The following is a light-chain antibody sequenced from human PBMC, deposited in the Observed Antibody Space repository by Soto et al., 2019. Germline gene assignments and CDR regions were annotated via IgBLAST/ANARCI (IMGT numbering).Light chain of an antibody. CDR1: SSNIGSNT. CDR2: SNN. J-gene: IGLJ2*01. CDR3: AAWDAGVSGPA. V-gene: IGLV1-44*01. Sequence: QSVLTQPPSASGTPGQRVTISCSGSSSNIGSNTVNWYQQLPGTAPKLLIYSNNQRPSGVPDRFSGSKSGTSASLAISGLRSEDEADYYCAAWDAGVSGPAFGGGTKVTVL.